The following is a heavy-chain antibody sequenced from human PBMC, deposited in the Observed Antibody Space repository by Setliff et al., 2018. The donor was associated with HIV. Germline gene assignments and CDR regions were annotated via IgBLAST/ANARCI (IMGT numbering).Heavy chain of an antibody. J-gene: IGHJ5*02. D-gene: IGHD2-8*01. CDR2: INDDGNKK. V-gene: IGHV3-7*03. CDR3: AALSVRTNPVYGVISTRFDP. Sequence: VGSLRLSCAASGFVFSDFWMSWARQAPGKGLEWVANINDDGNKKWYVGSARGRFTISRDNAKNSLFLQMNSLRVDDTAVYYCAALSVRTNPVYGVISTRFDPWGQGSLVTVS. CDR1: GFVFSDFW.